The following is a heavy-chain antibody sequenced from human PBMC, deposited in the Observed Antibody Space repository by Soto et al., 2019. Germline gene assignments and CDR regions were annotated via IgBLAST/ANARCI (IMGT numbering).Heavy chain of an antibody. V-gene: IGHV1-69*13. CDR1: GSTFSSYA. Sequence: ASVKVSCKASGSTFSSYAISWVRQAPGQGLEWMGGIIPIFGTPNYAQKFQGRVRITADESTSTAYMELTSLRSEDTAVYYCARDKDRQQLGGNYYYGIDVWGQGTTVTSP. CDR3: ARDKDRQQLGGNYYYGIDV. CDR2: IIPIFGTP. D-gene: IGHD3-3*02. J-gene: IGHJ6*02.